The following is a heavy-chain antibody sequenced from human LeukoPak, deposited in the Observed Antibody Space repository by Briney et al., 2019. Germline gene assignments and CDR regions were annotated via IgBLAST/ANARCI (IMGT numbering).Heavy chain of an antibody. D-gene: IGHD5-18*01. CDR1: GGTFSSYA. Sequence: GSSVKVSCKASGGTFSSYAISRVRQAPGQGLEWMGGIIPIFGTANYAQKFQGRVTITADESTSTAYMELSSLRSEDTAVYYCATREYSYGLSYFDYWGQGTLVTVSS. J-gene: IGHJ4*02. CDR3: ATREYSYGLSYFDY. V-gene: IGHV1-69*01. CDR2: IIPIFGTA.